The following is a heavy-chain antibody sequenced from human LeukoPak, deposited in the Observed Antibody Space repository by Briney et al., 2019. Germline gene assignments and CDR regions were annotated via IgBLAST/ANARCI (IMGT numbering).Heavy chain of an antibody. Sequence: SETLSLTCAVYGGSFSGYYWSWIRQPPGKGLGWIGEINHSGSTNYNPSLKSRVTISVDTSKNQFSLKLSSVTAADTAVYYCARKGWNDFIDYWGQGTLVTVSS. V-gene: IGHV4-34*01. CDR2: INHSGST. CDR3: ARKGWNDFIDY. CDR1: GGSFSGYY. D-gene: IGHD1-1*01. J-gene: IGHJ4*02.